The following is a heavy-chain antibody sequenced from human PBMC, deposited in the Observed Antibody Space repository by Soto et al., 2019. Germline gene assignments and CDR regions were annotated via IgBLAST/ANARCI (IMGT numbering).Heavy chain of an antibody. CDR3: ARESSEYSSSSRDYYYGMDV. Sequence: QVQLVQSGAEVKKPGSSVKVSCKASGGTFSSYAISWVRQAPGQGLEWMGGIIPIFGTANYAQKFQGRVTITAEKSTSTAYMELSSLRSEDTAVYYCARESSEYSSSSRDYYYGMDVWGQGTTVTVSS. CDR1: GGTFSSYA. CDR2: IIPIFGTA. V-gene: IGHV1-69*06. D-gene: IGHD6-6*01. J-gene: IGHJ6*02.